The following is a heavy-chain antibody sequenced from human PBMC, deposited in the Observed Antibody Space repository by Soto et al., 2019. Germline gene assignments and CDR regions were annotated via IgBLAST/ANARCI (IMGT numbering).Heavy chain of an antibody. CDR1: GGSISSSSYY. CDR3: ARHPTLGYSSGWWVDAFDI. J-gene: IGHJ3*02. Sequence: PSETLSLTCTVSGGSISSSSYYWGLIRQPPGKGLEWIGSIYYSGSTYYNPSLKSRVTISVDTSKNQFSLKLSSVTAADTAVYYCARHPTLGYSSGWWVDAFDIWGQGTMVTVSS. CDR2: IYYSGST. V-gene: IGHV4-39*01. D-gene: IGHD6-19*01.